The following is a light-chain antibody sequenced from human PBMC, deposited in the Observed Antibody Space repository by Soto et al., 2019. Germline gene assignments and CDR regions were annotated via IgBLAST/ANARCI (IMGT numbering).Light chain of an antibody. J-gene: IGKJ1*01. CDR3: QQYDNWPWT. CDR2: GAS. CDR1: QSVSAGH. Sequence: EIVLTQSPGSLALAPGERSTLSCSASQSVSAGHLAWYQQKPGQAPRLLIYGASSRATGIPDRFSGSGSGTDFTLTISSLQSEDFAVYYCQQYDNWPWTFGQGTKVDI. V-gene: IGKV3-20*01.